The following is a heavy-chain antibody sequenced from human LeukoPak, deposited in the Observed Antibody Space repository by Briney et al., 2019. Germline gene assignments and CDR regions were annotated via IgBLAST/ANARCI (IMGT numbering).Heavy chain of an antibody. CDR1: GFTFNRYS. J-gene: IGHJ4*02. CDR3: AKYLVPAAIDYYFDY. Sequence: GGSLRLSCAAPGFTFNRYSMNWVRQAPGKGLGGVSYISSSSSTIYYADSVKGRFTISRENAKNSLYLQMNSLRAEDTAVYYCAKYLVPAAIDYYFDYWGQGTLVTVSS. D-gene: IGHD2-2*02. CDR2: ISSSSSTI. V-gene: IGHV3-48*04.